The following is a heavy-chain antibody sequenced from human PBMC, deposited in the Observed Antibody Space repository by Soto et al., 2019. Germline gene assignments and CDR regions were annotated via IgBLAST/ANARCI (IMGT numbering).Heavy chain of an antibody. Sequence: PGGSLRLSCAASGFTFSDYYMSWIRQAPGKGLEWVSYISSSGSTIYYADSVKGRFTISRDNAKNSLYLQMNSLRAEDTAVYYCARDRIAAKNAFDIWGQGTMVTVSS. V-gene: IGHV3-11*01. D-gene: IGHD6-13*01. CDR1: GFTFSDYY. J-gene: IGHJ3*02. CDR2: ISSSGSTI. CDR3: ARDRIAAKNAFDI.